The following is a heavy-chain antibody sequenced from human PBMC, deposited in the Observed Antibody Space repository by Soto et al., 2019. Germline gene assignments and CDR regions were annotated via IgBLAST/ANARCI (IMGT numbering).Heavy chain of an antibody. D-gene: IGHD1-26*01. Sequence: SETLSLTCAVYGGSFSGYYWSWIRQPPGKGLEWIGEINHSGSTNYNPSLKSRVTISVDTSKNQFSLKLSSVTAADTAVYYCARSRGPSGSYGTYYYYGMDVWGQGTTVT. CDR2: INHSGST. J-gene: IGHJ6*02. V-gene: IGHV4-34*01. CDR3: ARSRGPSGSYGTYYYYGMDV. CDR1: GGSFSGYY.